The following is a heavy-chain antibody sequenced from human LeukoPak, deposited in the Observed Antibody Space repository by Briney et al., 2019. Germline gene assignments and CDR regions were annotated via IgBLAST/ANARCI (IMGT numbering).Heavy chain of an antibody. CDR1: GGSISSSSYY. CDR3: ARHLLVPRRSKYNWFDP. V-gene: IGHV4-39*01. J-gene: IGHJ5*02. Sequence: SETLSLTCTVSGGSISSSSYYWGWIRQPPGKGLEWIGSICYSGSTYYNPSLKSRVTISVDTSKNQFPLKLSSVTAADTAVYYCARHLLVPRRSKYNWFDPWGQGTLVTVSS. D-gene: IGHD2-8*01. CDR2: ICYSGST.